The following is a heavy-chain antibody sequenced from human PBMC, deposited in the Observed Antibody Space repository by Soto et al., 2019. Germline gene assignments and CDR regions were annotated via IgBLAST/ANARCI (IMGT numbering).Heavy chain of an antibody. D-gene: IGHD6-13*01. CDR2: ISAYNGNT. J-gene: IGHJ4*02. Sequence: ASVKVSCKAPGYTFTSYGISWVRHAPDQGLELMGWISAYNGNTNSATKLQGRVTMTTDTSTSTAYMELRSLRSDDTAVYYCARESEDSSSWSTPFDYWGQGTLVTVS. V-gene: IGHV1-18*01. CDR3: ARESEDSSSWSTPFDY. CDR1: GYTFTSYG.